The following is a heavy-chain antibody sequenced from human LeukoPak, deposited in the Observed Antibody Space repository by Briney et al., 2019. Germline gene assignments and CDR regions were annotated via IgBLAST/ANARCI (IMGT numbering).Heavy chain of an antibody. CDR2: ISSSSSTI. D-gene: IGHD7-27*01. Sequence: PGGSLRLSCAASGFTFSSYSMNWVRQAPGKGLEWVSYISSSSSTIYYADSVKGRFTISRDNAKNSLYLQMNSLRAEDTAVYYCARDGGNWVIGHWFDPWGQGTLVTVSS. V-gene: IGHV3-48*01. CDR3: ARDGGNWVIGHWFDP. CDR1: GFTFSSYS. J-gene: IGHJ5*02.